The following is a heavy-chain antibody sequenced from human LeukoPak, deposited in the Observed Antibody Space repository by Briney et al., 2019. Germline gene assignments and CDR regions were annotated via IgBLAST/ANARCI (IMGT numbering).Heavy chain of an antibody. Sequence: GGSLRLSCAASGFTFSSYSMNWVRQAPGKGLEWVSSISSSSSYIYYADSVKGRFTISRDNAKNSLYLQMNSLRAEDTAVYYCARDKKDHYYDSSGYSWFDPWGQGTLVTVSS. CDR1: GFTFSSYS. CDR2: ISSSSSYI. D-gene: IGHD3-22*01. V-gene: IGHV3-21*01. CDR3: ARDKKDHYYDSSGYSWFDP. J-gene: IGHJ5*02.